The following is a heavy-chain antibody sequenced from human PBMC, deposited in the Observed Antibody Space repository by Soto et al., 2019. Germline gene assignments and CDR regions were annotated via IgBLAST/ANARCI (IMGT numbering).Heavy chain of an antibody. D-gene: IGHD5-18*01. Sequence: ASVKVSCKASGYTFTSYAMHWVRQAPGQRLEWMGWINAGNGNTKYSQKFQGRVTITRDTSAGTAYMELSSLRSEDTAVYYCARGLNGYLHYFDYWGQGTLVTVSS. CDR2: INAGNGNT. V-gene: IGHV1-3*01. J-gene: IGHJ4*02. CDR3: ARGLNGYLHYFDY. CDR1: GYTFTSYA.